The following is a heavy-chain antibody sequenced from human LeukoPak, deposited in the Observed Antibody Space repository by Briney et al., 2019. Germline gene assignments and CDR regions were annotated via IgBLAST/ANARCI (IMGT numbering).Heavy chain of an antibody. CDR3: AREGYYDFWSGYSNWFDP. Sequence: ASVKVSCKASGYTFTSYGISWVRQAPGQGLEWMGGIIPIFGTANYAQKFQGRVTITTDESTSTAYMELSSLRSEDTAVYYCAREGYYDFWSGYSNWFDPWGQGTLVTVSS. D-gene: IGHD3-3*01. CDR2: IIPIFGTA. CDR1: GYTFTSYG. V-gene: IGHV1-69*05. J-gene: IGHJ5*02.